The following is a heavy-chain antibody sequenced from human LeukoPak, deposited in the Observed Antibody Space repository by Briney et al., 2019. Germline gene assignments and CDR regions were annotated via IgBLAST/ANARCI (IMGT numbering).Heavy chain of an antibody. V-gene: IGHV4-39*07. CDR3: ARGSYSSSWYGWFDP. J-gene: IGHJ5*02. CDR2: IYYSGST. D-gene: IGHD6-13*01. Sequence: SETLSLTCTVSGGSISSSSYYWGWIRQPPGKGLEWIGSIYYSGSTYYNPSLKSRVTISVDTSKNQFSLKLSSVTAADTAVYYCARGSYSSSWYGWFDPWGQGTLVTVSS. CDR1: GGSISSSSYY.